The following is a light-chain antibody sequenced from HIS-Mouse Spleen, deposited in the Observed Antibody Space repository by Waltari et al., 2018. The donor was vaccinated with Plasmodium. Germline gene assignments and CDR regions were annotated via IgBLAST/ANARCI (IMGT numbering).Light chain of an antibody. V-gene: IGLV3-27*01. J-gene: IGLJ3*02. CDR2: KDS. Sequence: SYELTQPSSVSVSPGQTARITCSGDVLAKKNYSRWVQQKPGQAPVLVIYKDSERPSGIPERFSGSSSGTTVTLTISGAQVEDEADYYCYSAADNNLVFGGGTKLTVL. CDR1: VLAKKNY. CDR3: YSAADNNLV.